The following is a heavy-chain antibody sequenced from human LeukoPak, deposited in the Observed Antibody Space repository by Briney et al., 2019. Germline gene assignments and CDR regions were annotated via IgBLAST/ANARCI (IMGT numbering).Heavy chain of an antibody. J-gene: IGHJ4*02. CDR1: GFTFSSYS. CDR3: ARANSSAWHNFDF. D-gene: IGHD6-19*01. V-gene: IGHV3-30*03. Sequence: GGSLRLSCAASGFTFSSYSMNWVRQAPGKGPEWVGVTSYDGSNYYADSVKGRFTISRDNSRDTLYLEMNTVRPEDRAVYYCARANSSAWHNFDFWGQGTLVTVSS. CDR2: TSYDGSN.